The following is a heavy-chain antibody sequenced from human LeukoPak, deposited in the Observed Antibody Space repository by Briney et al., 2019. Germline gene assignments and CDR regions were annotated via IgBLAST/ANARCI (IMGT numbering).Heavy chain of an antibody. CDR1: GGSFSGYY. Sequence: SETLSLTCAVYGGSFSGYYWSWIRQPPGKGLEWIGEINHSGSTNYNPSLKSRVTISVDTSKNQFSLKLSSVTAADTAVYYCARGPPILTGYYDFDYWGQGTLSPSPQ. CDR3: ARGPPILTGYYDFDY. D-gene: IGHD3-9*01. CDR2: INHSGST. V-gene: IGHV4-34*01. J-gene: IGHJ4*02.